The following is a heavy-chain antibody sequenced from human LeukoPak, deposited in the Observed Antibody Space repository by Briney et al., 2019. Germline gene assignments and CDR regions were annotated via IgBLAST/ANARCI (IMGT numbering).Heavy chain of an antibody. Sequence: GASVNVSCKASGYTFIDFYMHWVRQAPGQGLEWMGWINSKSGGTNYVQKFQGRVTMTRDTSISTAYMELSRLRSDDTAVYYCARPDILTGYYYYGMDVWGQGTTVTVSS. D-gene: IGHD3-9*01. V-gene: IGHV1-2*02. CDR2: INSKSGGT. CDR1: GYTFIDFY. CDR3: ARPDILTGYYYYGMDV. J-gene: IGHJ6*02.